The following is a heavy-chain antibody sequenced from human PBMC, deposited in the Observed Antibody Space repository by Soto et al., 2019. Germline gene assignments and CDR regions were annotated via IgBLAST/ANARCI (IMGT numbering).Heavy chain of an antibody. D-gene: IGHD4-17*01. J-gene: IGHJ5*02. CDR3: ARDVVHENGDEAGDWFDP. Sequence: QVQLVESGGGLVEPGGSLRLSCAASGFIFSDYYMSWIRQAPGKGLEWISYISSRGTTISYADSVKGRFTISRDNAKHSLNLQMNNLRAEDTAVYYCARDVVHENGDEAGDWFDPWGQGTLVTVSS. V-gene: IGHV3-11*01. CDR2: ISSRGTTI. CDR1: GFIFSDYY.